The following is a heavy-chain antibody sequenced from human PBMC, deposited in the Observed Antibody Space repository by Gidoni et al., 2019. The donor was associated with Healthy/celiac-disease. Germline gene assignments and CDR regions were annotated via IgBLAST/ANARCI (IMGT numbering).Heavy chain of an antibody. D-gene: IGHD2-2*01. J-gene: IGHJ4*02. CDR3: ARFGGCSSTSCYFASLAPFDY. Sequence: QVQLQESGPGLVKPSQTLSLTCTVSGCPIRSGDYYWSWIRQPPGKGLVWIGYIYYSGSTYYNPSLKSRVTISVDTSKNQFSLKLSSVTAADTAVYYCARFGGCSSTSCYFASLAPFDYWGQGTLVTVSS. CDR2: IYYSGST. CDR1: GCPIRSGDYY. V-gene: IGHV4-30-4*01.